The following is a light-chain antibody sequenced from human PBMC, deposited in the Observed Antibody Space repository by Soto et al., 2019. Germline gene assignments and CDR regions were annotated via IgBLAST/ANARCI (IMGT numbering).Light chain of an antibody. CDR3: QHYDNSPEWT. CDR1: QSVSSSY. Sequence: EIVLTQSPGTLSLSPGERATLSCRASQSVSSSYLAWYQQKPGQPPRLLIYGASSRATGIPDRFSGSGSGTDFTLSISRLEREDFAVYYCQHYDNSPEWTFGPGTKVEI. J-gene: IGKJ1*01. CDR2: GAS. V-gene: IGKV3-20*01.